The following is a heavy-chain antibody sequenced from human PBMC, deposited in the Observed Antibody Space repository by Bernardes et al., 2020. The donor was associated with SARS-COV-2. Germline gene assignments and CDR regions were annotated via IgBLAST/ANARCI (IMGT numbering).Heavy chain of an antibody. CDR3: AGGSRGWSFGS. CDR2: VYHIGNT. J-gene: IGHJ4*02. V-gene: IGHV4-4*02. CDR1: GGSVSSITC. D-gene: IGHD6-19*01. Sequence: SESMSLTCSVSGGSVSSITCGRGMRQTAGQRVEGLGEVYHIGNTNYSPSLKSRVTLSLDTSKNEFSLSLSSVTAADTAVYYCAGGSRGWSFGSWGQRLLVTVSS.